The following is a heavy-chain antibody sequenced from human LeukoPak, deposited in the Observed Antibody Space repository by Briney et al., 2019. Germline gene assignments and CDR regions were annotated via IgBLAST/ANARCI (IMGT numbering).Heavy chain of an antibody. Sequence: PSETLSLTCTVSGGPISSYYWSWIRQPPGKGLEWIGYIYYSGSTNYNPSLKSRVTISVDTSKNQFSLKLSSVTAADTAVYYCASYMVRGVNYFDYWGQGTLVTVSS. V-gene: IGHV4-59*01. CDR2: IYYSGST. CDR3: ASYMVRGVNYFDY. D-gene: IGHD3-10*01. CDR1: GGPISSYY. J-gene: IGHJ4*02.